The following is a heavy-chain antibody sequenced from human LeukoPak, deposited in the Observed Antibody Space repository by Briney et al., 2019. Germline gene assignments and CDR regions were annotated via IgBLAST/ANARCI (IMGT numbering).Heavy chain of an antibody. V-gene: IGHV3-7*01. CDR1: GFTFSNYW. CDR3: ARDRYTYDRSGYKLDSYFDY. D-gene: IGHD3-22*01. J-gene: IGHJ4*02. CDR2: IEQHGSEK. Sequence: GGSLRLSCTVSGFTFSNYWMSWVSQAPGKGVEWVANIEQHGSEKWYVDSVKGGFTISRDNAKNSLYLQMNSLRAEDTAVYYCARDRYTYDRSGYKLDSYFDYWGQGTLVTVSS.